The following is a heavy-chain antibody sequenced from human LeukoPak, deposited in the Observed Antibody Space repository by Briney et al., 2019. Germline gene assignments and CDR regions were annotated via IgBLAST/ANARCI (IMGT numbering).Heavy chain of an antibody. V-gene: IGHV3-48*03. Sequence: GGSLRLSCAASGLSFSSYEMNWVRQAPGKGLEWVSYISSSGSTIYYADSVKGRFTISRDNAKNSLFLQMDSLRAEDTAVYYCVSSSQVDVWGQGTTVTVSS. CDR1: GLSFSSYE. CDR3: VSSSQVDV. CDR2: ISSSGSTI. J-gene: IGHJ6*02.